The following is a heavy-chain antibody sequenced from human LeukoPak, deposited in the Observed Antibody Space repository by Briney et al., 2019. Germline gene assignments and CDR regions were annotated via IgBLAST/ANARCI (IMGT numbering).Heavy chain of an antibody. CDR1: GGSISSYY. J-gene: IGHJ6*03. V-gene: IGHV4-4*07. CDR2: IDNSGST. D-gene: IGHD6-25*01. CDR3: ARVAPSGYYYMDV. Sequence: SETLSLTCTVSGGSISSYYWSWVRQPAGKGLEWIGRIDNSGSTNYNPSLKSRVTISADKSKNQFSLKVSSVTAADTAVYYCARVAPSGYYYMDVWGKGTTVTVSS.